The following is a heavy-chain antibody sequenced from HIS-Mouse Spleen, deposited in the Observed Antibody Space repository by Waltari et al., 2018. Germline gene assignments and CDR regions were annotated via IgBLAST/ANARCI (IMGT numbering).Heavy chain of an antibody. CDR3: AKDTSGSYSDY. CDR1: GFPFSSYG. CDR2: ISYDGSNK. V-gene: IGHV3-30*18. Sequence: QVQLVESGGGGVQPGRSLRLSCAAAGFPFSSYGVQWVRQAPGKGLEWVAVISYDGSNKYYADSVKGRFTISRDNSKNTLYLQMNSLRAEDTAVYYCAKDTSGSYSDYWGQGTLVTVSS. D-gene: IGHD1-26*01. J-gene: IGHJ4*02.